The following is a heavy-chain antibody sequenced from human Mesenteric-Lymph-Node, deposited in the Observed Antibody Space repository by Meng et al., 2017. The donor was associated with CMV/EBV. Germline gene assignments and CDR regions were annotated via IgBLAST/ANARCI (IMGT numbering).Heavy chain of an antibody. V-gene: IGHV4-34*01. CDR2: INHSGST. CDR3: ARHQRWLKSEGGFNY. D-gene: IGHD4-23*01. J-gene: IGHJ4*02. CDR1: GGSFSGYY. Sequence: QVQRQQWAAGLLKPSETLSLTCAVYGGSFSGYYWSWIRQPPGKGLEWIGEINHSGSTNYNPSLKSRVTISVDTSKNQFSLKLSSVTAADTAVYYCARHQRWLKSEGGFNYWGQGTLVTVSS.